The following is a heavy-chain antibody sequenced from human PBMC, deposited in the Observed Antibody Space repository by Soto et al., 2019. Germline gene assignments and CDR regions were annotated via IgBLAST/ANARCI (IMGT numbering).Heavy chain of an antibody. J-gene: IGHJ6*02. CDR3: ARVYSYGPVGYYYGMDG. V-gene: IGHV3-33*01. CDR1: GFTFSSYG. CDR2: IWYDGSNK. Sequence: GGSLRLSCAASGFTFSSYGMHWVRQAPGKGLEWVAVIWYDGSNKYYADSVKGRFTISRDNSKNTLYLQMNSLRAEDTAVYYCARVYSYGPVGYYYGMDGWGQGTTVTVSS. D-gene: IGHD5-18*01.